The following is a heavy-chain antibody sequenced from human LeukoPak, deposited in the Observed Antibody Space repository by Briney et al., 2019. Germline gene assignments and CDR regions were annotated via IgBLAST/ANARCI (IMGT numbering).Heavy chain of an antibody. J-gene: IGHJ4*02. CDR2: IWYDGSEK. D-gene: IGHD1-1*01. CDR3: AKDLTTGTLSFDY. V-gene: IGHV3-33*06. CDR1: GFTFSTYG. Sequence: GGSLRLSCAAAGFTFSTYGMHWVRQAPGKGLEWVAVIWYDGSEKYYADSVKGRFTISRDNSKNTLYLQMNSLRAEDTAVYYCAKDLTTGTLSFDYWGQGTLVTVSS.